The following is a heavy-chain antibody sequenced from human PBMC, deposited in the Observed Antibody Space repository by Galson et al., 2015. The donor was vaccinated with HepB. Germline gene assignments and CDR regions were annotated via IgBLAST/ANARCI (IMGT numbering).Heavy chain of an antibody. J-gene: IGHJ4*02. CDR1: GYTFTSYA. D-gene: IGHD4-17*01. V-gene: IGHV1-3*01. Sequence: SVKVSCKASGYTFTSYAMHWVRQAPGQRLEWMGWINAGNGNTKYSQKFQGRVTITRDTSASTAYMELSSLRSEDTAVYYCARARGDYGVYYFDYWGQGTLVTVSS. CDR3: ARARGDYGVYYFDY. CDR2: INAGNGNT.